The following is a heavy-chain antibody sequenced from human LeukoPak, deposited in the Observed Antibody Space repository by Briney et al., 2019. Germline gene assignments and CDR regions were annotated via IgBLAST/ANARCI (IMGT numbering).Heavy chain of an antibody. CDR1: GYTFTYHG. CDR3: ARGVLPYYDFWSGYSSPPFDY. CDR2: ISSYNGNT. J-gene: IGHJ4*02. D-gene: IGHD3-3*01. V-gene: IGHV1-18*01. Sequence: ASVKVSCKASGYTFTYHGFSWVRQAPGQGLEWMGWISSYNGNTNYLEKFQGRLTMTTDTSTSTAYMELRSLRSDDTAVYYCARGVLPYYDFWSGYSSPPFDYWGQGTLVTVSS.